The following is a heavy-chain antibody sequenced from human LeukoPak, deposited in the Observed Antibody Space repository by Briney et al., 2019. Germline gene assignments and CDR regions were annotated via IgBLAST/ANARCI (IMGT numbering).Heavy chain of an antibody. D-gene: IGHD5-12*01. J-gene: IGHJ4*02. Sequence: QPGGSLRLSCAASGFTFSSYEINWVRQAPGKGLEWVSYISSSGSTIYYADSVKGRFTISRDNAKNSLYLQMNSLRAEDTAVFYCARDGTYTDYDPDFDIWGQGTLVTVSS. CDR2: ISSSGSTI. V-gene: IGHV3-48*03. CDR3: ARDGTYTDYDPDFDI. CDR1: GFTFSSYE.